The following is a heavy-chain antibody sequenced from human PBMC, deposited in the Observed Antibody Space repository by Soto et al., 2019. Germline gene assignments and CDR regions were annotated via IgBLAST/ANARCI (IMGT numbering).Heavy chain of an antibody. CDR3: AKKSSGFVTAMDV. D-gene: IGHD3-22*01. CDR1: GFTGSSNY. CDR2: IYSGGSA. Sequence: EVQLVESGGGLIQTGGSLRLSCAASGFTGSSNYMNGVRQAPGKGLEWVSVIYSGGSAYYADSVKGRFTISRDNSKNTVYLQMNSLRAEDTAVYYCAKKSSGFVTAMDVWGQGTKVTVSS. J-gene: IGHJ6*02. V-gene: IGHV3-53*01.